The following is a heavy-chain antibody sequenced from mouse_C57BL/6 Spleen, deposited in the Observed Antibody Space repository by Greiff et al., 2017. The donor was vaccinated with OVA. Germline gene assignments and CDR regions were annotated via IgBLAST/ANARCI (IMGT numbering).Heavy chain of an antibody. Sequence: EVKLMESGGGLVKPGGSLKLSCAASGFTFSDYGMHWVRQAPEKGLEWVAYISSGSSTIYYADTVKGRFTISRDNAKNTLFLQMTSLRSEDTAMYYCARTVNYYFDYWGQGTTLTVSS. CDR1: GFTFSDYG. V-gene: IGHV5-17*01. CDR3: ARTVNYYFDY. J-gene: IGHJ2*01. D-gene: IGHD1-1*01. CDR2: ISSGSSTI.